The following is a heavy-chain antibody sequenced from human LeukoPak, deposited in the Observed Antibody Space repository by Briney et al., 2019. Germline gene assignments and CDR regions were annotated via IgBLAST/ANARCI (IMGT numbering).Heavy chain of an antibody. D-gene: IGHD3-10*01. V-gene: IGHV3-53*01. J-gene: IGHJ4*02. CDR1: GFTVSSNY. CDR2: IYSGGST. CDR3: ARVGESLLWFGDTTYFDY. Sequence: GGSLRLSCAASGFTVSSNYMSWVRQAPGKGLEWVSVIYSGGSTYYADSVKGRFTISRGNAKNSLYLQMNSLRAEDTAVYYCARVGESLLWFGDTTYFDYWGQGTLVTVSS.